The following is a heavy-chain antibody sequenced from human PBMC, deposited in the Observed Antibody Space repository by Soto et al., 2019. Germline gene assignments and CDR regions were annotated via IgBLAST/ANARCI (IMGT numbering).Heavy chain of an antibody. CDR3: FRVPDD. CDR2: LYRSGIT. Sequence: QLQLQESGSGLVKPSQTLSLTCAVSGGSISRGGYSWSWIRQPPGKGLEWIGYLYRSGITYYNPSLKSRVVISVDRSKNLVSLKLSSVTAADTAVYYCFRVPDDWGQGTLVTVCS. CDR1: GGSISRGGYS. J-gene: IGHJ4*02. V-gene: IGHV4-30-2*01.